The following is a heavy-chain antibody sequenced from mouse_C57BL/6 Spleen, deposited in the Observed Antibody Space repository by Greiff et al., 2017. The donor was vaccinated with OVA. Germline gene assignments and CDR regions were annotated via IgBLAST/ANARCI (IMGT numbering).Heavy chain of an antibody. J-gene: IGHJ3*01. D-gene: IGHD2-2*01. Sequence: QVQLKQSGPELVKPGASVKISCKASGYAFSSSWMNWVKQRPGKGLEWIGRVYPGDGDTNYNGKFKGKATLTADKSSSTAYMQLSSLTSEASAVYFCAREDGYEWFAYWGQGTLVTVSA. V-gene: IGHV1-82*01. CDR3: AREDGYEWFAY. CDR1: GYAFSSSW. CDR2: VYPGDGDT.